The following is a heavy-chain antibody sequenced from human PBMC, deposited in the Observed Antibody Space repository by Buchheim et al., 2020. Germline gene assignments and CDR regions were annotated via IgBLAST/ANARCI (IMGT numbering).Heavy chain of an antibody. CDR3: AREKGRYCSSTSCYTNYYYYYGMDV. J-gene: IGHJ6*02. Sequence: QVQLVQSGAEVKKPGASVKVSCKASGYTFTSYDINWVRQATGQGLEWMGWMNPNSGNTGYAQKFQGRVTITADKSTSTAYMELSSLRSEDTAVYYCAREKGRYCSSTSCYTNYYYYYGMDVWGQGTT. CDR2: MNPNSGNT. D-gene: IGHD2-2*02. V-gene: IGHV1-8*01. CDR1: GYTFTSYD.